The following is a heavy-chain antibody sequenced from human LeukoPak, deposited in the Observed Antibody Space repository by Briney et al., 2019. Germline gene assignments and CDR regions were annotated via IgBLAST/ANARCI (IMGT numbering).Heavy chain of an antibody. J-gene: IGHJ4*02. D-gene: IGHD6-13*01. CDR1: GFTFSSYG. CDR2: IRYDGSNK. Sequence: GGSLRLSCAASGFTFSSYGMHWVRQAPGKGLEWVAVIRYDGSNKYYADSVKGRFTISRDSSKNTLYLQMNSLRAEDTAVYYCAREGLQQPRFDYWGQGTLVTVSS. CDR3: AREGLQQPRFDY. V-gene: IGHV3-33*01.